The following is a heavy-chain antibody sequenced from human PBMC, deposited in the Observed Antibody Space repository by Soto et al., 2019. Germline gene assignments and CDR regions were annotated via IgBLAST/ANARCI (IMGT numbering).Heavy chain of an antibody. D-gene: IGHD6-19*01. V-gene: IGHV3-73*01. CDR1: GFTFSGSA. CDR3: TRHEIAVAGNSDDY. J-gene: IGHJ4*02. CDR2: IRSKANSYAT. Sequence: EVQLVESGGGLIRPGGSLKLSSAASGFTFSGSAMHWVRQASGKGLEWVGRIRSKANSYATAYAASVKGRFTISRDDSKNRAYLQMNGLKTEDTAVYYCTRHEIAVAGNSDDYWGQGTLVTVSS.